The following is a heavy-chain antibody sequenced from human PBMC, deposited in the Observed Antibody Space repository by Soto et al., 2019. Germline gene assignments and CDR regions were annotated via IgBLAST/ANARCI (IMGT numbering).Heavy chain of an antibody. V-gene: IGHV4-39*01. CDR1: GGSISSSSYY. CDR3: ARLDRNYYYGMDV. Sequence: PSETLSLTCTVSGGSISSSSYYWGWIRQPPGKGLEWIGSIYYSGSTYYNPSLKSRVTISVDTSKNHFSLKLSSVTAADTAVYYCARLDRNYYYGMDVWGQGTTVTVSS. CDR2: IYYSGST. J-gene: IGHJ6*02.